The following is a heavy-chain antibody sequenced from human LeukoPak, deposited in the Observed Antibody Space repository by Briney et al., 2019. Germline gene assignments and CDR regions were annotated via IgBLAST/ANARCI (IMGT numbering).Heavy chain of an antibody. D-gene: IGHD3-10*01. V-gene: IGHV1-8*01. CDR2: MNPNSGNT. CDR1: GYTFTSYD. CDR3: ARIGWRFGEFSSDY. J-gene: IGHJ4*02. Sequence: ASVKVSCKASGYTFTSYDINWVRQATGQGLEWMGWMNPNSGNTGYAQKFQGRVTMTRNTSISTAYMELSSLRSEDTAVYCCARIGWRFGEFSSDYWGQGTLVTVSS.